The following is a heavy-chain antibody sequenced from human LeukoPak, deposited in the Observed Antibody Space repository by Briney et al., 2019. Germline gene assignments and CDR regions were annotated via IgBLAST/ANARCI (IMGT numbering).Heavy chain of an antibody. D-gene: IGHD1-1*01. CDR1: GFTFSSYW. CDR2: IASDGSST. CDR3: AKVEGYNFDY. Sequence: GGSLRLSCAASGFTFSSYWMNWVRQAPGKGLVWVSRIASDGSSTTYADSVKGRFSISRDNAKNTLYLQMNSLRAEDTAVYYCAKVEGYNFDYWGQGTLVTVSS. V-gene: IGHV3-74*01. J-gene: IGHJ4*02.